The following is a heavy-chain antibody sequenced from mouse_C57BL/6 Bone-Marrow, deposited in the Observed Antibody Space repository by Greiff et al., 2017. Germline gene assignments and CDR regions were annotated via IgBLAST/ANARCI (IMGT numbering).Heavy chain of an antibody. CDR1: GFTFSDYY. CDR2: ISNGGGST. CDR3: ASHLPYY. Sequence: EVTLVESGGGLVQPGGSLKLSCAASGFTFSDYYMYWVRQTPEKRLEWVAYISNGGGSTYYPDTVQGRFTIARDNAKNTLYLQMSRLKSEDTAMYYCASHLPYYLGQGTAVTVSS. V-gene: IGHV5-12*01. J-gene: IGHJ4*01. D-gene: IGHD5-1*01.